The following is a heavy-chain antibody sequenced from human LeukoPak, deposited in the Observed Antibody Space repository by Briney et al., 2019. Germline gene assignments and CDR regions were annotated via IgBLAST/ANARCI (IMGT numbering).Heavy chain of an antibody. V-gene: IGHV1-46*01. J-gene: IGHJ4*02. CDR3: ARASSGYNYGSGNYPIDF. D-gene: IGHD3-10*01. CDR2: INPRGGST. Sequence: ASVKVSCKASGYTFTSYFMHWMRQAPGQGPEWMGIINPRGGSTEYSHKFQGRLTMTSDTSTSTVYMELNSLRSEDTAVYYCARASSGYNYGSGNYPIDFWGQGTLVTVSS. CDR1: GYTFTSYF.